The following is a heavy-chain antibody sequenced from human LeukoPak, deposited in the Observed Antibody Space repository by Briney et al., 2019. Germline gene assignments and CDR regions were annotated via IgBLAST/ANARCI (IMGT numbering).Heavy chain of an antibody. Sequence: GGSLRLSCAASGFTFSSYWMHWVRQAPGKGLVWVSRINTDGSSTSYADSVKGRFTISSDNAKNTLYLQMYSLRAEDTAVYYCARPGYYYDSSGYQLYYYYYYMDVWGKGTTVTVSS. CDR2: INTDGSST. V-gene: IGHV3-74*01. J-gene: IGHJ6*03. CDR3: ARPGYYYDSSGYQLYYYYYYMDV. CDR1: GFTFSSYW. D-gene: IGHD3-22*01.